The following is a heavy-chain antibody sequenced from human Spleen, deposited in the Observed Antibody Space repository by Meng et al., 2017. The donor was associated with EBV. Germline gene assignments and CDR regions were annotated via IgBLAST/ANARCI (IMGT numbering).Heavy chain of an antibody. D-gene: IGHD6-19*01. CDR1: EYTFTSYA. CDR3: ARDLSVYASGWY. CDR2: INAGNGNT. Sequence: QVRLVQSGAEGKRPGASVKVSCKASEYTFTSYAMHWVRQAPGQRLEWMGWINAGNGNTKYSQKFQGRVTITRDTSASTAYMELSSLRSEDTAVYYCARDLSVYASGWYWGQGTLVTVSS. J-gene: IGHJ4*02. V-gene: IGHV1-3*01.